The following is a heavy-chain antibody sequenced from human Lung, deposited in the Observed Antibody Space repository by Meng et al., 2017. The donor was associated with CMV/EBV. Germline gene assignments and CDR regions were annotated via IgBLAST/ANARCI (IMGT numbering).Heavy chain of an antibody. CDR2: IYPGDSDT. J-gene: IGHJ5*02. CDR1: GYSFTSYW. V-gene: IGHV5-51*01. CDR3: ARTVKYYYDSSGPAP. D-gene: IGHD3-22*01. Sequence: XVSCKGSGYSFTSYWIGWVRQMPGKGLEWMGIIYPGDSDTRYSPSFQGQVTISADKSISTAYLQWSSLKASDTAMYYCARTVKYYYDSSGPAPWGPGNXVTVSS.